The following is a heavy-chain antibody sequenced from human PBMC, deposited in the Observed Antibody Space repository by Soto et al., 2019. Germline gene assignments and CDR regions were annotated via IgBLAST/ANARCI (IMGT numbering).Heavy chain of an antibody. J-gene: IGHJ6*02. CDR1: GFSLRDYA. CDR2: ITGRGNT. V-gene: IGHV3-23*01. Sequence: EVQLLESGGGLVLPGGSLRLSCAASGFSLRDYAMTWVRQAPGKGLEWVASITGRGNTFYADSVKGRCTISRDNSQNTLYLQMNSLRAEDTAVYYCARDIGDVMSTIQTYAMDVWGRGTTVTVSS. D-gene: IGHD5-12*01. CDR3: ARDIGDVMSTIQTYAMDV.